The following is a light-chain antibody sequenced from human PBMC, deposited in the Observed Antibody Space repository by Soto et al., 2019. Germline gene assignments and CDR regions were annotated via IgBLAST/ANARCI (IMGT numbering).Light chain of an antibody. CDR2: AAS. CDR1: QSITNN. CDR3: QQSYSTPST. Sequence: DIQMTQSPSSLSASVGDRVTITCRASQSITNNLNWYQQRLGKAPNLLIYAASSLQSGVPSRFSGSGSGTDFTLTISSLQPEDFATDYCQQSYSTPSTFGQGTKLEIK. J-gene: IGKJ2*01. V-gene: IGKV1-39*01.